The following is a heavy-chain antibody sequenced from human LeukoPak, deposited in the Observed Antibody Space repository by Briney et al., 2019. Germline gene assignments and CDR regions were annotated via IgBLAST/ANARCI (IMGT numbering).Heavy chain of an antibody. CDR2: INPSGGST. D-gene: IGHD4-23*01. CDR3: ARRAIRRWWFDP. J-gene: IGHJ5*02. V-gene: IGHV1-46*01. CDR1: GYTFTSYY. Sequence: AAVKVSCKASGYTFTSYYMHWVRQAPGQGLEWMGIINPSGGSTSYAQKFQGRVTMTRDTSTSTVYMELSSLRSEDTAVYYCARRAIRRWWFDPWGQGTLVTVSS.